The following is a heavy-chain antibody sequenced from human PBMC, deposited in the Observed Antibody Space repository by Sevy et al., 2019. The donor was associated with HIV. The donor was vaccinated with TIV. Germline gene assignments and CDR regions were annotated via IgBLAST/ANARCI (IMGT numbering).Heavy chain of an antibody. Sequence: GGSLRLSCAASGFTFSSYVMHWVRQATGKGLEWVSGIGTAGDTYYPGSVKGRFTISRENAKNSLYLQMNSLRAGDTAVYYCARARYCSSTSCYGDYYGMDVWGQGTTVTVSS. CDR1: GFTFSSYV. J-gene: IGHJ6*02. V-gene: IGHV3-13*01. CDR3: ARARYCSSTSCYGDYYGMDV. CDR2: IGTAGDT. D-gene: IGHD2-2*01.